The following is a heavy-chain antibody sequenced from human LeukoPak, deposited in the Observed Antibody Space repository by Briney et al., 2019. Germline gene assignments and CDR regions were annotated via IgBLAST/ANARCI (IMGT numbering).Heavy chain of an antibody. D-gene: IGHD2-21*01. CDR2: INAGNGNT. CDR1: GYTFTSYA. Sequence: GASVKVSCKASGYTFTSYAMHWVRQAPGQRLEWMGWINAGNGNTKYSQKFQGRVTITRDTSASTAYMELSSLRSEDTAVYYCARDLTNIVVFGSYYYGMDVWGQGTTVTVSS. J-gene: IGHJ6*02. V-gene: IGHV1-3*01. CDR3: ARDLTNIVVFGSYYYGMDV.